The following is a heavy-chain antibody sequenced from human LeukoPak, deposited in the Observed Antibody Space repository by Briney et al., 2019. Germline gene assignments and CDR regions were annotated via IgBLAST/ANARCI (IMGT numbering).Heavy chain of an antibody. CDR2: ISGSGGST. D-gene: IGHD5-12*01. Sequence: PGGSLRLSCAASGFTFSSYAMTWVRQAPGKGLEWVSKISGSGGSTYYADSMKGRFTISRDNSKNTLYLQMNSLRAEDTAVYYCAKVTGNGYDKSGFGYWGQGTLVTVSS. J-gene: IGHJ4*02. V-gene: IGHV3-23*01. CDR3: AKVTGNGYDKSGFGY. CDR1: GFTFSSYA.